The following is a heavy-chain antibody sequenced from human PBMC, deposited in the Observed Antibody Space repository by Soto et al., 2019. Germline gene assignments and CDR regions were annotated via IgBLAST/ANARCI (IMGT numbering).Heavy chain of an antibody. Sequence: SETLSLTCTVSGVSISSYYWTWIRQPPGKGLEWIGYISNSGTTNYNPSLKSRVTISVDTSKNQFSLNLSSVTAADTAVYYCSRSSNIAVAGTGFDYWGQGTLVTVSS. CDR3: SRSSNIAVAGTGFDY. CDR2: ISNSGTT. CDR1: GVSISSYY. D-gene: IGHD6-19*01. V-gene: IGHV4-59*08. J-gene: IGHJ4*02.